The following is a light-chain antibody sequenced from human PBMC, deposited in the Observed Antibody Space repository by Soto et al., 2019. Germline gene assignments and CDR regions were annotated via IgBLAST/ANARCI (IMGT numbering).Light chain of an antibody. Sequence: QSALTQPPSVSGSPGQSITISCSGNAVSYQLVSWYQQQPGKAPKLILYNVTRRPSGVSNRFSGFKSGTTASLKITGLQAEDEADYYCCSFVGVTNDVFGNGTKLTVL. CDR2: NVT. J-gene: IGLJ1*01. V-gene: IGLV2-23*02. CDR1: GNAVSYQL. CDR3: CSFVGVTNDV.